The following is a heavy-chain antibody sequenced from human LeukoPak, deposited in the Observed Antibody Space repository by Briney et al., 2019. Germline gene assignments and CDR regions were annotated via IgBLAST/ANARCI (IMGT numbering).Heavy chain of an antibody. D-gene: IGHD6-13*01. CDR1: GGSITNTNY. V-gene: IGHV4-4*02. CDR3: ARTAGSRLDY. Sequence: SETLSLTCGVSGGSITNTNYWTWVRQPPGKGLEWIGEVNLQGSTNYNPSLMGRVAISVDTSENHISLQLTSVTAADTAVYYCARTAGSRLDYWGQGTLVTVSS. J-gene: IGHJ4*02. CDR2: VNLQGST.